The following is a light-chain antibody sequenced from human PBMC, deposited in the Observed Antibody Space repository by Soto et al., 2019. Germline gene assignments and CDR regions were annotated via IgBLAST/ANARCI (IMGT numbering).Light chain of an antibody. Sequence: QSVLTQPASVSGSPGQAITISCTGTSSDVGSYNLVSWYQQHPGKAPKLMIYEVSSRPSGVSNRFSGSRSGNTASLTISGLQTEDEADYYCNSYTSSNTLVFGTGTKVTVL. J-gene: IGLJ1*01. V-gene: IGLV2-14*02. CDR1: SSDVGSYNL. CDR3: NSYTSSNTLV. CDR2: EVS.